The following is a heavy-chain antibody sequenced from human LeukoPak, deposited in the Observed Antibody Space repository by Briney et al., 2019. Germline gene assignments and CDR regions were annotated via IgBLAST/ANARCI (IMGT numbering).Heavy chain of an antibody. J-gene: IGHJ4*02. CDR3: ASGGRYCSSTGGFDY. CDR2: ISSSSSYT. Sequence: GGSLRLSCTASGFTFSDYDMSWMRQAPGQGLEWVSYISSSSSYTNYADYVKGRFTITRDNAKNSMYLQMNSLRAEDTAVYYCASGGRYCSSTGGFDYWGQGTLVTVSS. CDR1: GFTFSDYD. V-gene: IGHV3-11*06. D-gene: IGHD2-2*01.